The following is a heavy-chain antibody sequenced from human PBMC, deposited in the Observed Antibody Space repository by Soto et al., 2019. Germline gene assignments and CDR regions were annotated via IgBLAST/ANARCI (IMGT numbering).Heavy chain of an antibody. Sequence: GSLRLSCTASGFTFGDYAMSWFRQAPGKGLEWVGFIRSKAYGGTTEYAASVKGRFTISRDDSKSIAYLQMNSLKTEDSSVYYCTGCFGSCYTLPFDYWGQGTLVTVSS. CDR3: TGCFGSCYTLPFDY. CDR1: GFTFGDYA. CDR2: IRSKAYGGTT. J-gene: IGHJ4*02. V-gene: IGHV3-49*03. D-gene: IGHD2-15*01.